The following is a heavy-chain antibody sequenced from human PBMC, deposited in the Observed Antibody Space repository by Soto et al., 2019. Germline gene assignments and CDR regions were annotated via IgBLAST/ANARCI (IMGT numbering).Heavy chain of an antibody. CDR3: ATANNTSPFDY. Sequence: SVKVSCRASGFTFADSAVQSVRQARGQSLEWIGRIIVDSGNTKXAEKLTESVSMSWDMSTSTAFMELRSLSSDDTAVYYCATANNTSPFDYWGLGTLVTVS. V-gene: IGHV1-58*01. J-gene: IGHJ4*02. D-gene: IGHD1-26*01. CDR1: GFTFADSA. CDR2: IIVDSGNT.